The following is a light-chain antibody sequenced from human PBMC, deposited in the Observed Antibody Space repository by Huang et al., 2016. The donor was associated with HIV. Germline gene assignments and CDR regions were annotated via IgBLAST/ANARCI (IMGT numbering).Light chain of an antibody. Sequence: DIQTTQSPSSLSASVGDTVTITCQESQDISTNLNWYRQKPAKAPKVLIYDASNWEKGVQSRFSESGSGTDFTFTISSLQPEDIATYYCQQYDNLPYTCGQGTKLEI. CDR1: QDISTN. J-gene: IGKJ2*01. CDR2: DAS. CDR3: QQYDNLPYT. V-gene: IGKV1-33*01.